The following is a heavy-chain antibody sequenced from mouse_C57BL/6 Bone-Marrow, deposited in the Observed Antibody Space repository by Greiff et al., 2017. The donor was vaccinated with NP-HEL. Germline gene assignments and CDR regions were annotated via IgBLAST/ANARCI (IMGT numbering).Heavy chain of an antibody. CDR1: GYTFTSYW. Sequence: VQLQQPGAELVKPGASVKLSCKASGYTFTSYWMQWVKQRPGPGLEWIGEIDPSDSYTNYNQKFKGKATLTVDTSSSTAYMQLSSLTSEDSAVYYCARVGNPAWFAYWGQGTLVTVSA. V-gene: IGHV1-50*01. CDR2: IDPSDSYT. CDR3: ARVGNPAWFAY. J-gene: IGHJ3*01. D-gene: IGHD2-1*01.